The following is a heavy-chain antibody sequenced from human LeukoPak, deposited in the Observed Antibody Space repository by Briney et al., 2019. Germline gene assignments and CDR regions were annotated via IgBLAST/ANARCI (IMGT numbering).Heavy chain of an antibody. CDR3: ATIRVGATSY. D-gene: IGHD1-26*01. CDR1: GGSFSGYY. Sequence: SETLSLTCAVYGGSFSGYYWSWIRQPPGKGLEWIGEINHSGSTNYNPSLKSRVTISVDTSKNQFSLKLSSVTAADTAVYYCATIRVGATSYWGQGTLVTVSS. CDR2: INHSGST. V-gene: IGHV4-34*01. J-gene: IGHJ4*02.